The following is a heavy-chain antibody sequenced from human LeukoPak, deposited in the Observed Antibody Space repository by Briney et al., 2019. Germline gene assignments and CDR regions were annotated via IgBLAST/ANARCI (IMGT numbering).Heavy chain of an antibody. CDR3: AKAPVTTCSGAYCYPFDY. Sequence: SGGSLRLSCAASGFTISNYAMSWVRKAPGKGLEWVSAISVSGNTYHADSVKGRFTISRDSSKNTLYLQMNRLRAEDAAVYYCAKAPVTTCSGAYCYPFDYWGQGTLVTVSS. V-gene: IGHV3-23*01. D-gene: IGHD2-21*01. J-gene: IGHJ4*02. CDR1: GFTISNYA. CDR2: ISVSGNT.